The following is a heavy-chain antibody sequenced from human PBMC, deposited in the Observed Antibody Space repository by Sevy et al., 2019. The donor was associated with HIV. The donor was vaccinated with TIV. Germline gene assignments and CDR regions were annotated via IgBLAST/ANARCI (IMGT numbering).Heavy chain of an antibody. CDR1: GFTFSSYA. CDR2: ISYDGSNK. V-gene: IGHV3-30-3*01. J-gene: IGHJ6*02. Sequence: GGSLRLSCAASGFTFSSYAMHWVRQAPGKGLEWVAVISYDGSNKYYADSVKGRFTISRDNSKNTLYLQMNSLRAEDTAVYYCARGGVDIVVVPAAIESYYYYYGMDVWGQGTTVTVS. CDR3: ARGGVDIVVVPAAIESYYYYYGMDV. D-gene: IGHD2-2*02.